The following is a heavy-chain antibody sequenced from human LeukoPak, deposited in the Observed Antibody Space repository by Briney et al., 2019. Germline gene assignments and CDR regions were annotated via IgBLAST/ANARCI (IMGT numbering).Heavy chain of an antibody. D-gene: IGHD4-17*01. CDR3: ASRVTTDYYYYYGMDV. J-gene: IGHJ6*02. CDR1: GFTFSSYS. CDR2: ISSSSSYI. Sequence: GGSLRLSCAASGFTFSSYSMTWVRQAPGKALEWVSSISSSSSYIYYADSVKGRFTISRDNAKNSLYLQMNSLRAEDTAVYYCASRVTTDYYYYYGMDVWGQGTTVTVSS. V-gene: IGHV3-21*01.